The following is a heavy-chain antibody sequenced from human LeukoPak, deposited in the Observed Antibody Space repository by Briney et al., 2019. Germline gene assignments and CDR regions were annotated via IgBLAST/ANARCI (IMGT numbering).Heavy chain of an antibody. CDR3: IGVIVATPAANDY. CDR1: GGSISSRSYY. D-gene: IGHD2-15*01. Sequence: SETLSLTCTVSGGSISSRSYYWGWIREPPGKGLEWSGSIYYSGIYYSGSTYYNPSLKNRGTISVDTSKNQFSLKLSSVTAADTAVYYCIGVIVATPAANDYWGQGILVTVSS. V-gene: IGHV4-39*07. CDR2: IYYSGIYYSGST. J-gene: IGHJ4*02.